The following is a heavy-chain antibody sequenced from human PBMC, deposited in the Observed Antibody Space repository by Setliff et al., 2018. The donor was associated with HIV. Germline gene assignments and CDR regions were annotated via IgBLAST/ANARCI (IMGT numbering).Heavy chain of an antibody. CDR1: GFTFKNAW. V-gene: IGHV3-72*01. J-gene: IGHJ4*02. CDR2: TKNQANGLTT. Sequence: GGSLRLSCAVSGFTFKNAWMNWVRQAPGKGLEWIGRTKNQANGLTTEYAASVQGRFTISRDESKNSLFLQMNSLSTEDTAVYYCARNRGNSFGQGFDYWGQGTLVTVSS. CDR3: ARNRGNSFGQGFDY. D-gene: IGHD5-18*01.